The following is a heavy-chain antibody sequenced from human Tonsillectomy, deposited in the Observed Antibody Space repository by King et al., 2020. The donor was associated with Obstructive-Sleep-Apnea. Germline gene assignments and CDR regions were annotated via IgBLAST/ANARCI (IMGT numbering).Heavy chain of an antibody. Sequence: QLQESGPGLVKPSETLSLTCTVSGDSISSSSYYWGWIRQPPGKGLEWIGSIYYSGSTYYNPSLKSRVTISVDTSKNQFSLKLSSVTAADTAVYYCAGDWTLDTVVFYFDYWGQGTLVTVSS. V-gene: IGHV4-39*07. D-gene: IGHD4-23*01. J-gene: IGHJ4*02. CDR2: IYYSGST. CDR3: AGDWTLDTVVFYFDY. CDR1: GDSISSSSYY.